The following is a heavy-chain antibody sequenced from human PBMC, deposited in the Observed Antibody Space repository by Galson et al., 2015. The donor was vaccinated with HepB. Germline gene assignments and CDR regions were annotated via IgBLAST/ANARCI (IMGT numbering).Heavy chain of an antibody. CDR2: ISYDGSKK. Sequence: SLRLSCAVSGFTFRRNGMHWVRQAPGKGLEWVAVISYDGSKKYYADSVKGRFTISRDNSKNTLNLQMNSLRAEDTAVYYCAKDQSLDREIGPNYYYGMDVWGQGTTVTVSS. J-gene: IGHJ6*02. CDR3: AKDQSLDREIGPNYYYGMDV. CDR1: GFTFRRNG. V-gene: IGHV3-30*18. D-gene: IGHD3/OR15-3a*01.